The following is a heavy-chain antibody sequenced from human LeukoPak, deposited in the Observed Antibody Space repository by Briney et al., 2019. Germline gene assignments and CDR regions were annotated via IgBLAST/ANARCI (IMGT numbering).Heavy chain of an antibody. CDR2: ISGSGGST. D-gene: IGHD4-11*01. V-gene: IGHV3-23*01. CDR1: GFTFSSYA. Sequence: PGGSLRLSCAASGFTFSSYAMSWVRQAPGKGLEWVSAISGSGGSTYYADSMKGRLTISRDNSKNTLYLQMNSLRAEDTAVYYCAKGPTVTDKIYFDYWGQGTLVTVSS. CDR3: AKGPTVTDKIYFDY. J-gene: IGHJ4*02.